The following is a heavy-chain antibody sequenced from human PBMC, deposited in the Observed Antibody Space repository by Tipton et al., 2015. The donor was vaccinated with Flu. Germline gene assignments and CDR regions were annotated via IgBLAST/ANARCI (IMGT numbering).Heavy chain of an antibody. J-gene: IGHJ4*02. CDR3: ARVIVPGYFDY. Sequence: TLSLTCTVSGGSIRLYYWSWIRQPPGKGLEWIGYIDNSGNTKYNPSLKSRVTISIEMSKNQISLRLSSVTAADTAAYYCARVIVPGYFDYWGQGTLVTVST. D-gene: IGHD1-26*01. CDR2: IDNSGNT. V-gene: IGHV4-59*01. CDR1: GGSIRLYY.